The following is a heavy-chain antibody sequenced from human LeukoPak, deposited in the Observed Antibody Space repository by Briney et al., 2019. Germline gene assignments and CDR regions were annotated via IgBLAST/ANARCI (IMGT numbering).Heavy chain of an antibody. CDR3: ARDHWQYSLDY. J-gene: IGHJ4*02. CDR1: GGSISSGGYY. V-gene: IGHV4-61*02. D-gene: IGHD2/OR15-2a*01. CDR2: ISTSGST. Sequence: PSETLSLTCTVSGGSISSGGYYWSWIRQPAGKGLEWIGRISTSGSTNYNPSLKSRVTISVDTSKNQVSLKLSSVTAADTAVYYCARDHWQYSLDYWGQGTLVTVSS.